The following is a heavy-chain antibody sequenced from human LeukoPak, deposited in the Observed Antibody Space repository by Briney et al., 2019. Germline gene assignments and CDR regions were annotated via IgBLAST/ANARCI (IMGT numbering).Heavy chain of an antibody. CDR1: GGSFSDYD. CDR3: AKYVPVRTGTTRASFDY. V-gene: IGHV4-34*01. CDR2: INQSGDT. J-gene: IGHJ4*02. Sequence: SETLSLTCAVYGGSFSDYDWSWIRQPPGKGLEWIGEINQSGDTNCDPSLKSRVSMSIDTSKSQFSLNLRSVTAADTAVYYCAKYVPVRTGTTRASFDYWGQGTLVTVSS. D-gene: IGHD1-1*01.